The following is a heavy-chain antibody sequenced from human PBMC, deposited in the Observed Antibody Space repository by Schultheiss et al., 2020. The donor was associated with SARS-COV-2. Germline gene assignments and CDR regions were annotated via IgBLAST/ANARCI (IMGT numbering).Heavy chain of an antibody. CDR3: ARDGYYGDPSYYGMDV. D-gene: IGHD4-17*01. Sequence: GESLKISCAASGFTFSDYYMSWVLQAPGKGLEWVANIKQDGSEKYYVDSVKGRFTISRDNAKNSLYLQMNSLRAEDTAVYYCARDGYYGDPSYYGMDVWGQGTTFTVSS. CDR2: IKQDGSEK. V-gene: IGHV3-7*01. J-gene: IGHJ6*02. CDR1: GFTFSDYY.